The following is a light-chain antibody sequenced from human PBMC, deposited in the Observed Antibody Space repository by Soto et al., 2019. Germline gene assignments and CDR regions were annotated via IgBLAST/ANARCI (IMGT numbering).Light chain of an antibody. J-gene: IGKJ1*01. V-gene: IGKV3-20*01. CDR2: GAS. CDR1: QSVTSDY. Sequence: EIVWTQSPGTLSLSPGERATLSCRASQSVTSDYLAWYQQKPGQAPRLLIHGASSRATGIPDRFSGSGSGTDFTLTISRLEPEDFAVYYCQQYGRPFGQGTKVEIK. CDR3: QQYGRP.